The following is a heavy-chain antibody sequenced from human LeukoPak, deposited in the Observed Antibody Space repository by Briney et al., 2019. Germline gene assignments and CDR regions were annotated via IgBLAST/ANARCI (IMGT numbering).Heavy chain of an antibody. CDR1: GFIFSSYA. Sequence: PGGSLRLSCAASGFIFSSYAMSWVRQAPGKGLEWVSVIYSGGSTYYADSVKGRFTISRGNSKNTLYLQMNSLRAEDTAVYYCASSYDYIFDYWGQGTLVTVSS. V-gene: IGHV3-53*01. CDR2: IYSGGST. J-gene: IGHJ4*02. CDR3: ASSYDYIFDY. D-gene: IGHD4-11*01.